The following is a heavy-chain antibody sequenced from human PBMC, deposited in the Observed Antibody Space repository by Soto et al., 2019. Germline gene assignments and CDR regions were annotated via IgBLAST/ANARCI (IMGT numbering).Heavy chain of an antibody. CDR2: ISDDGSNK. D-gene: IGHD6-13*01. CDR1: GFTFSNYG. Sequence: GGSLRLSCAASGFTFSNYGMHWVRQAPGKGLEWVAFISDDGSNKYYADSMKGRFTMSRDNSKSTLYLQMNSLRVEDTAVYYCTRDASRDSSARGWFDPWGPGTLVTVSS. J-gene: IGHJ5*02. CDR3: TRDASRDSSARGWFDP. V-gene: IGHV3-30*03.